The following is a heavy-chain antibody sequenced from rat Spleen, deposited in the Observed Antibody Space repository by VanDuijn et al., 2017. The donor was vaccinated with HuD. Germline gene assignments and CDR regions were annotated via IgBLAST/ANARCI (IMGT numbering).Heavy chain of an antibody. V-gene: IGHV5-25*01. Sequence: EVQLVESGGGLVQPGRSLKLSCAASGFTFSNYDMAWVRQAPTKGLEWVASISPSGGSTYYRDSVKGRFTVSRDNAKSTLYLQMDSLRSEDTATYYCARPSGYGIYWYFDFWGPGTMVTVSS. CDR3: ARPSGYGIYWYFDF. J-gene: IGHJ1*01. CDR1: GFTFSNYD. D-gene: IGHD4-3*01. CDR2: ISPSGGST.